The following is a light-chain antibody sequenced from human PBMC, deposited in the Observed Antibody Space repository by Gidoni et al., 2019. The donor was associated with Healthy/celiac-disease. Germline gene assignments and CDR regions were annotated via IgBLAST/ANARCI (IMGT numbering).Light chain of an antibody. Sequence: IVMTQSPATLSVSPGERATLSCRASQSVSSNLAWYQQKPGQAPSLLIYGASTRATGIPARFSGSGSGTEFTLTISSLQSEDFAVYYCQQYNNWLTFGGGTKVEIK. V-gene: IGKV3-15*01. CDR2: GAS. J-gene: IGKJ4*01. CDR1: QSVSSN. CDR3: QQYNNWLT.